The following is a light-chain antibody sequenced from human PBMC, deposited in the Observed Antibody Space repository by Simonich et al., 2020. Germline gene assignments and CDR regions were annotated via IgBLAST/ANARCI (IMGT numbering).Light chain of an antibody. CDR1: QRVSSK. V-gene: IGKV3-15*01. J-gene: IGKJ2*01. Sequence: EIVMTQSPATLSVSPGERATLSCRASQRVSSKLAWYQQKPGQAPRLLIYGASTRATGIPARFSGSGSGTEFTLTISSMQSEDFAVYYCQQYNNWPPGTFGQGTKLEIK. CDR3: QQYNNWPPGT. CDR2: GAS.